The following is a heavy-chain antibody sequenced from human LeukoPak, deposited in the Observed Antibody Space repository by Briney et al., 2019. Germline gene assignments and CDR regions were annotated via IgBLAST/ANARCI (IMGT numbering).Heavy chain of an antibody. Sequence: SSETLSLTCTVSGGSISSSSYYWGWIRQPPGKGLEWIGSIYYSGSTYYNPSLKSRVTISVDTSKNQFSLKLSSVTAADTAVYYCAREGSSGYYLYYYYMDVWGKGTTVTVSS. D-gene: IGHD3-22*01. J-gene: IGHJ6*03. CDR3: AREGSSGYYLYYYYMDV. V-gene: IGHV4-39*02. CDR2: IYYSGST. CDR1: GGSISSSSYY.